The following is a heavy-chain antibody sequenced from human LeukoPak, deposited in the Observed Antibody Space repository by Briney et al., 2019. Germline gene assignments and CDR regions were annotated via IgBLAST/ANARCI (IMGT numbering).Heavy chain of an antibody. J-gene: IGHJ4*02. CDR3: ARPRNWGSREGFDY. Sequence: GGSLRLSCAASGFTFSSYNMNWVRQAPGKGLEWVSYISSLSRTIYYADSVKGRFTISRDSAKSSLYLQMNSLRAEDTAVYYCARPRNWGSREGFDYWGQGTLVTVSS. CDR1: GFTFSSYN. CDR2: ISSLSRTI. D-gene: IGHD7-27*01. V-gene: IGHV3-48*01.